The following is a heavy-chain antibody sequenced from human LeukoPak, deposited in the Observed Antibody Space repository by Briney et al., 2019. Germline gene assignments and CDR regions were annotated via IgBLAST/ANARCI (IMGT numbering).Heavy chain of an antibody. Sequence: SETLSLTCTVSGGSISSSSYYWGWIRQPPGKGLEWIGSIYYSGSTYYNPSLKSRVTISVDTSKNQFSLKLSSVTAADTAVYYCAIVGDSGGYYPFDYWGQGTLVTVSS. D-gene: IGHD3-22*01. CDR2: IYYSGST. CDR1: GGSISSSSYY. V-gene: IGHV4-39*01. J-gene: IGHJ4*02. CDR3: AIVGDSGGYYPFDY.